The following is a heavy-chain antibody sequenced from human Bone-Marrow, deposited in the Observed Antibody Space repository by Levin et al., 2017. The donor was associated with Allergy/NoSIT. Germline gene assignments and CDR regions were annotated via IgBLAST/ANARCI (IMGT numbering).Heavy chain of an antibody. CDR1: GYTFTSYA. D-gene: IGHD3-22*01. J-gene: IGHJ3*02. CDR2: INAGDGNT. V-gene: IGHV1-3*01. Sequence: EASVKVSCKPSGYTFTSYAVHWVRQAPGQGLEWMGWINAGDGNTKYSQSFQDRVTITSDTSASTVYMELSSLRSGDTAVYYCAREPYYYDTNTYFYYGSGALDIWGQGTMVTVSS. CDR3: AREPYYYDTNTYFYYGSGALDI.